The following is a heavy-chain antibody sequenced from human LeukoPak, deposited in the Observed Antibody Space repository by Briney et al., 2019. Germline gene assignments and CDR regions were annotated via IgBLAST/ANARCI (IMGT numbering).Heavy chain of an antibody. Sequence: SETLSLTCAVSGGSISSSNWWSWVRHPPGKGLEWIGEIYHSGSTNYNPSLKSRVTISVDKSKNQFSLKLSSVTAADTAVYYCARAPHYYGSGSYLWGSYYYGMDVWGKGTTVTVSS. CDR3: ARAPHYYGSGSYLWGSYYYGMDV. D-gene: IGHD3-10*01. CDR1: GGSISSSNW. J-gene: IGHJ6*04. CDR2: IYHSGST. V-gene: IGHV4-4*02.